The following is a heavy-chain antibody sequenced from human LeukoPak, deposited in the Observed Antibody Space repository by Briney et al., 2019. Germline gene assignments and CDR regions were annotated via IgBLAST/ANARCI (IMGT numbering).Heavy chain of an antibody. V-gene: IGHV4-34*01. CDR3: ARLIPGIAAAGIDY. Sequence: SETLSLTCAVYGGSFSGYYWSWIRQPPGKGLEWIGEINRSGSTNYNPSLKSRVTISVDTSKNQFSLKLSSVTAADTAVYYCARLIPGIAAAGIDYWGQGTLVTVSS. CDR1: GGSFSGYY. J-gene: IGHJ4*02. CDR2: INRSGST. D-gene: IGHD6-13*01.